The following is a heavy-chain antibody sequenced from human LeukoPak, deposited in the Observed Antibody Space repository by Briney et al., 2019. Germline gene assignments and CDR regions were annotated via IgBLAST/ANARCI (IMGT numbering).Heavy chain of an antibody. CDR3: AKDWSEYYGSGSFDY. CDR2: ISGSGGST. D-gene: IGHD3-10*01. Sequence: GGSLRLSCAASGFTFSSYAMSWVRQAPGKGLEWVSAISGSGGSTYYADPVKGRFTISRDNSKNTLYLQMNSLRAEDTAVYYCAKDWSEYYGSGSFDYWGQGTLVTVSS. J-gene: IGHJ4*02. V-gene: IGHV3-23*01. CDR1: GFTFSSYA.